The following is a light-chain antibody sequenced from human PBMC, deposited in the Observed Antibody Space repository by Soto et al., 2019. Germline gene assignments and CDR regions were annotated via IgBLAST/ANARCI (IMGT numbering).Light chain of an antibody. Sequence: IVMTQSPDSLAVSLGERATINCKSSQSVLSSSNNKNFLAWYHQKPGQPPKLLIYWASARESGVPDRFSGSGSGTDFTLTISSLQDEDVAVYYCQQYYETPYTFGQGTKLEI. J-gene: IGKJ2*01. CDR3: QQYYETPYT. CDR1: QSVLSSSNNKNF. CDR2: WAS. V-gene: IGKV4-1*01.